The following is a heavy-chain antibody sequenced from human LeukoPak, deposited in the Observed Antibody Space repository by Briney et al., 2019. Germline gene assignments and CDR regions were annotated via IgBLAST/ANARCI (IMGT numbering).Heavy chain of an antibody. CDR3: AKDRRSDYFDY. Sequence: GGSLRLSCAASGFTFNDYYMSWIRQAPGKGLEWLSYINIGGTNTHYADSVKGRFTISRDNSKNTLYLQMNSLRAEDTAVYYCAKDRRSDYFDYWGQGTLVTVSS. CDR2: INIGGTNT. CDR1: GFTFNDYY. V-gene: IGHV3-11*06. D-gene: IGHD2-15*01. J-gene: IGHJ4*02.